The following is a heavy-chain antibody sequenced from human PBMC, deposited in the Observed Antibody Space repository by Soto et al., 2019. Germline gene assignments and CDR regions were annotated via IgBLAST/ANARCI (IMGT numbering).Heavy chain of an antibody. CDR3: ARADIQLGAGYYYYVMDV. D-gene: IGHD5-18*01. J-gene: IGHJ6*02. CDR1: GGSISSGGYS. Sequence: NPSGTLSLSCAVSGGSISSGGYSWSWIRQPPGKGLEWIGYIYHSGSTYYNPSLKSRVTISVDRSTNQFSLKLSSVTAADTAVYYCARADIQLGAGYYYYVMDVWGQGTTVTVSS. V-gene: IGHV4-30-2*01. CDR2: IYHSGST.